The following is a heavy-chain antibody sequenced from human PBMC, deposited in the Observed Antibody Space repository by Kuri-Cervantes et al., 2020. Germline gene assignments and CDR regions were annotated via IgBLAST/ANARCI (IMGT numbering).Heavy chain of an antibody. CDR3: ARGLTDINQRSYYDS. CDR1: GGSFSGYY. V-gene: IGHV4-34*01. CDR2: INHSGST. Sequence: SETLSLTCAVYGGSFSGYYWNWIRQPPGKGLEWIGEINHSGSTNYNPSLKSRVIISVDTSKNQFSLRVSSATAADTAVYYCARGLTDINQRSYYDSWAQGTLVTVSS. J-gene: IGHJ4*02.